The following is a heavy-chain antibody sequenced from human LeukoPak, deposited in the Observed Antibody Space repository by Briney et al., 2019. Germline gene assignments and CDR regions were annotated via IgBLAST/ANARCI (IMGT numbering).Heavy chain of an antibody. D-gene: IGHD6-19*01. CDR1: GDSISGYY. V-gene: IGHV4-4*07. CDR3: ARDEGSGWYAY. Sequence: SETLSLTCTVSGDSISGYYWSWIRQSPGKGLQWIGRIHTSGSTNYNPSLKSRVTMSGDTSKNLFSLRLTSVTAADTAIYYCARDEGSGWYAYWGQGTLVTVSS. J-gene: IGHJ4*02. CDR2: IHTSGST.